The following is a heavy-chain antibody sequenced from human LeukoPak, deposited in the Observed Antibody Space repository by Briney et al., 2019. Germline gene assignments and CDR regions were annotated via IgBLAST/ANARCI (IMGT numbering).Heavy chain of an antibody. Sequence: SETLSLTCTVSGGSISSYYWSWIRQPAGKGLEWIGRIYTSGSTNYNPSLKSRVTMSVDTSKNQFSLKLSSVTAADTAVYCCARDAAEDITDYGDYAGGYYYYYGMDVWGQGTTVTVSS. V-gene: IGHV4-4*07. D-gene: IGHD4-17*01. CDR2: IYTSGST. J-gene: IGHJ6*02. CDR3: ARDAAEDITDYGDYAGGYYYYYGMDV. CDR1: GGSISSYY.